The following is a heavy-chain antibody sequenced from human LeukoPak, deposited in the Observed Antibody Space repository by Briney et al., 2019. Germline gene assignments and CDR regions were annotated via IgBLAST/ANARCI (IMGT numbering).Heavy chain of an antibody. CDR2: ISGSGST. CDR1: KFTFANSA. CDR3: AKGDYGYYYYMDV. Sequence: GSLRLSCAASKFTFANSAMKWVRQAPGKGLEWVSTISGSGSTYYADSVKGRFTISRDNSKNTLYLQMNNLRVEDTAIYYCAKGDYGYYYYMDVWGKGTTVTVSS. D-gene: IGHD4-17*01. V-gene: IGHV3-23*01. J-gene: IGHJ6*03.